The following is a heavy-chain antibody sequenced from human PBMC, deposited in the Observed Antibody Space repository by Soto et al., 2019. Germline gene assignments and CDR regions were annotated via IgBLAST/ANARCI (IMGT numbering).Heavy chain of an antibody. D-gene: IGHD3-22*01. Sequence: GGPLRLSCGAPGFTFSSYAMSWVRQAPGKGLEWVSAISGSGGSTYYADSVKGRFTISRDNSKNTLYLQMNSLRAEDTAVYYCAKVAYYYDSSGYYPFDYWGQGTLVTVSS. J-gene: IGHJ4*02. CDR2: ISGSGGST. V-gene: IGHV3-23*01. CDR3: AKVAYYYDSSGYYPFDY. CDR1: GFTFSSYA.